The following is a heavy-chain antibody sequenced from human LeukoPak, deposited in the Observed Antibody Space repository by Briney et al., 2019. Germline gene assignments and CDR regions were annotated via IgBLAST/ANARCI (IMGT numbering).Heavy chain of an antibody. Sequence: SETLSLTCTVSGGSISSGGYYWSWIRQHPGKGLEWIGYIYYSGSTYYNPSLKSRVTISVDTSKNQFSPKLSSVTAADTAVYYCARIRRGDCCYFDYWGQGTLVTVSS. D-gene: IGHD2-21*02. J-gene: IGHJ4*02. CDR3: ARIRRGDCCYFDY. CDR1: GGSISSGGYY. CDR2: IYYSGST. V-gene: IGHV4-31*03.